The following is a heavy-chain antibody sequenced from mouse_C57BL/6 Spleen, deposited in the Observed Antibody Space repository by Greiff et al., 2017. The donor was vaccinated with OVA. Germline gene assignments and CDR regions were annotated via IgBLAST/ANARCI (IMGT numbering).Heavy chain of an antibody. Sequence: QVQLQQPGAELVMPGASVRLSCKASGYTFTSYWMHWVKQRPGQGLEWIGEIDPSDSYTNYNQKFKGKSTLTVDKSSSTAYMQLSSLTSEDSAVYYCARRGLPNYFDYWGQGTTLTVSS. CDR2: IDPSDSYT. V-gene: IGHV1-69*01. J-gene: IGHJ2*01. CDR3: ARRGLPNYFDY. CDR1: GYTFTSYW.